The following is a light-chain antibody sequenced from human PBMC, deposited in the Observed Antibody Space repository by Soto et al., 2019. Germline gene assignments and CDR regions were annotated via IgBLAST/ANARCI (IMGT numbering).Light chain of an antibody. J-gene: IGKJ5*01. Sequence: EIVLTQSPGTLSLSPGERATLSCRASHSVSSSYLAWYQQKPGQAPRLLIYGASSRAKGIPDRFSGSGSGTDFTLTISRLEPEDFAVYYCQQYGSSPPITFGQGTRLEIK. CDR3: QQYGSSPPIT. CDR2: GAS. CDR1: HSVSSSY. V-gene: IGKV3-20*01.